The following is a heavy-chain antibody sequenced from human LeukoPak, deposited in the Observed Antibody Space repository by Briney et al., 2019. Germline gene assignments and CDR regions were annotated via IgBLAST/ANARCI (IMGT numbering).Heavy chain of an antibody. D-gene: IGHD1-7*01. V-gene: IGHV3-11*04. CDR1: GFIFSDYY. CDR2: ISTSGSTI. CDR3: ARAHNWKYGTFDY. J-gene: IGHJ4*02. Sequence: PGGSLRLSCAASGFIFSDYYMSWIRQAPGKGLEWVSYISTSGSTIYYADSVKGRFTISRDNAKNSLYLQMNSLRAEDTAVYYCARAHNWKYGTFDYWGQGTLVTVSS.